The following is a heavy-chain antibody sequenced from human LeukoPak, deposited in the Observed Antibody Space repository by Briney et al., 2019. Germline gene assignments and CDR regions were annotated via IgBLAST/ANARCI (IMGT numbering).Heavy chain of an antibody. CDR2: IYYSGST. CDR1: GGSISSSNW. J-gene: IGHJ6*02. CDR3: ARDYYDSSGYYPLYYYYYGMDV. Sequence: PSETLSLTCAVSGGSISSSNWWSWVRQPPGKGLEWIGYIYYSGSTYYNPSLKSRVTISVDTSKNQFSLKLSSVTAADTAVYYCARDYYDSSGYYPLYYYYYGMDVWGQGTTVTVSS. D-gene: IGHD3-22*01. V-gene: IGHV4-4*02.